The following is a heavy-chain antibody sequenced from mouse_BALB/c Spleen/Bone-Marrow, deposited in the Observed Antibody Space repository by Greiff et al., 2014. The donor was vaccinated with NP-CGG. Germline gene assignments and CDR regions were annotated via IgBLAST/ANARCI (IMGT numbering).Heavy chain of an antibody. Sequence: QVQLKESGAELMKPGASVKISCKATGYTFSSYWIGWVKQRPGHGLEWIGEILPGSGSIKYNEKFKGKATFTADTSSNTAYMQLSSLTSEDSAVYYCASRYDTMDYWGQGTSVTVSS. CDR1: GYTFSSYW. CDR3: ASRYDTMDY. CDR2: ILPGSGSI. J-gene: IGHJ4*01. V-gene: IGHV1-9*01.